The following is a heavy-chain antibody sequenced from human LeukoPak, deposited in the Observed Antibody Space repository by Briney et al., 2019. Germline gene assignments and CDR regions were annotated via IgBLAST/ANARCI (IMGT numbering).Heavy chain of an antibody. D-gene: IGHD1-26*01. CDR3: ASDVVGGTTNY. CDR2: ITGSSSAM. Sequence: PSGGSLRLSCAASGFTFSSSNMHWVRQAPGKGLEWVSYITGSSSAMYYAGSVKGRFTISRDNAKDSLFLQMNSLRAEDTAVYYCASDVVGGTTNYWGQGTLVTVSS. CDR1: GFTFSSSN. V-gene: IGHV3-48*01. J-gene: IGHJ4*02.